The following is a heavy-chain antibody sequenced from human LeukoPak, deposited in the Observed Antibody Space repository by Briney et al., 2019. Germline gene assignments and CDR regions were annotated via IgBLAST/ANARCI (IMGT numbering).Heavy chain of an antibody. D-gene: IGHD1-14*01. CDR1: GASISSYY. CDR3: ARGSREPYYFDY. V-gene: IGHV4-59*01. Sequence: PSETLSLTCTVSGASISSYYWNWIRQPPGKGLEWIGYIYYSGSTKYNPSLKSRVTISVDASKTQFSLKLNSVTAADTAVYYCARGSREPYYFDYWGQGTLVTVSS. J-gene: IGHJ4*02. CDR2: IYYSGST.